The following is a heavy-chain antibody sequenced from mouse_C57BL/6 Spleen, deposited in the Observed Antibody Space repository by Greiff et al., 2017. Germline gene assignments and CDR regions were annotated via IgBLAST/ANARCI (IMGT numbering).Heavy chain of an antibody. CDR1: GYTFTSYW. V-gene: IGHV1-55*01. CDR2: IYPGSGST. Sequence: QVQLQQPGAELVKPGASVKMSCKASGYTFTSYWITWVKRRPGQGLEWIGDIYPGSGSTNYNEKFKSKATLTVDTSSSTAYMQLSSLTSEDSAVYYCARGGNYVWYFDVWGTGTTVTVSS. J-gene: IGHJ1*03. CDR3: ARGGNYVWYFDV. D-gene: IGHD2-1*01.